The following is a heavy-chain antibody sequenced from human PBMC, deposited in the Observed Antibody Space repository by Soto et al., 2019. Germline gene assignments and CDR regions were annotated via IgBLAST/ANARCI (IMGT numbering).Heavy chain of an antibody. CDR3: ARGGRRSPGMDV. Sequence: QVQLQESGPGLVKPSQTLSLTCTVSGGSISSGGYYWSWIRQHPGKGLEWIGYIYYSGSTYYNPSPKSRVXXXVXXSQNQFSLKLSSVTAADTAVYYCARGGRRSPGMDVWGQGTTVTVSS. V-gene: IGHV4-31*03. CDR1: GGSISSGGYY. J-gene: IGHJ6*02. CDR2: IYYSGST.